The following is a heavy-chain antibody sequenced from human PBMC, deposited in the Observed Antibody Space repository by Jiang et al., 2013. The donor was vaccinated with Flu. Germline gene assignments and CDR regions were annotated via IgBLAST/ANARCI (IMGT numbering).Heavy chain of an antibody. D-gene: IGHD6-6*01. V-gene: IGHV1-69*04. J-gene: IGHJ4*02. CDR2: IIPILGIA. CDR1: GGTFSSYA. CDR3: ARGAARLFDY. Sequence: GAEVKKPGSSVKVSCKASGGTFSSYAISWVRQAPGQGLEWMGRIIPILGIANYAQKFQGRVTITADKSTSTAYMELSSLRSDDTAVYYCARGAARLFDYWGQGTLVTVSS.